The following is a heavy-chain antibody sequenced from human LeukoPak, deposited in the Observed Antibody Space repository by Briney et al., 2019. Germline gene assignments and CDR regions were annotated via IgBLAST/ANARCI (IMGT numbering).Heavy chain of an antibody. CDR3: AKDRLDGAAAEY. CDR2: ISTSGAGT. Sequence: KTGGSLRLSCAASGFSFSNYGMSWVRQTPGKGLEWVSVISTSGAGTYYAESVKGRFTISRDNSKNTVYLQMNSLRAEDTAVYHCAKDRLDGAAAEYWGQGTLVTVSS. J-gene: IGHJ4*02. V-gene: IGHV3-23*01. CDR1: GFSFSNYG. D-gene: IGHD6-13*01.